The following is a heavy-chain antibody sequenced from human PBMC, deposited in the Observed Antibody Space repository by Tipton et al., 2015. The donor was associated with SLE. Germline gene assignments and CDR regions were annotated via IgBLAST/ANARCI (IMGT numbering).Heavy chain of an antibody. V-gene: IGHV3-74*01. CDR2: INSDGNRI. D-gene: IGHD3-16*01. CDR1: GFTFSSYW. CDR3: ARDMSSDRDNWWGEFDY. J-gene: IGHJ4*02. Sequence: SLRLSCAASGFTFSSYWMHWVRQAPGEGLAWVSRINSDGNRIRSADSVTGRFTISRDNAKNTLYLQMNSLRADDTAVYYCARDMSSDRDNWWGEFDYWGPRTLVTVSS.